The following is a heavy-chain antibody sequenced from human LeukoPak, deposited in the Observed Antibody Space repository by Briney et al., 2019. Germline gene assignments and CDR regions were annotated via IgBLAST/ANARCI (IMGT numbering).Heavy chain of an antibody. CDR1: GGSISSSSYF. CDR2: MSCSGST. J-gene: IGHJ4*02. D-gene: IGHD6-13*01. CDR3: ARRSSSQPPNY. V-gene: IGHV4-39*01. Sequence: SETLSLTCTVSGGSISSSSYFWGWIRQPPGKGLEWVGSMSCSGSTYYNPSLKSRVTISVDTSKNQFSLKLSSVTAADTAVYYCARRSSSQPPNYWGQGTLVTVSS.